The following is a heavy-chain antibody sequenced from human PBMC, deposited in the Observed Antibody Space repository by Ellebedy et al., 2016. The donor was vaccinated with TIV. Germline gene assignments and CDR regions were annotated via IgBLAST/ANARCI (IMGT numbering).Heavy chain of an antibody. Sequence: PGGSLRLSCAASGFTFSDYDMSWVLQAPGKGPEWVSAITNSGAGTYYGNSVKGRFTISRDNSKNTMYLQMNSLRAEDTALYYCRAYGSGSRRAFEHWGQGTLVTVSS. CDR3: RAYGSGSRRAFEH. CDR1: GFTFSDYD. CDR2: ITNSGAGT. V-gene: IGHV3-23*01. D-gene: IGHD3-10*01. J-gene: IGHJ4*02.